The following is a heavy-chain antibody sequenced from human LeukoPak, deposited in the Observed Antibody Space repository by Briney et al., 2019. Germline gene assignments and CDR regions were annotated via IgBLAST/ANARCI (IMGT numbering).Heavy chain of an antibody. CDR3: ARPYSTAWSADYSDY. V-gene: IGHV3-72*01. J-gene: IGHJ4*02. Sequence: GGSLRLSCAASGFIFSDHYMDWVRQAPGKGLEWVGRIRNKANGYTTVYAASVKGRFTISRDDSMNSVYLQMNSLRTEDTAVYYCARPYSTAWSADYSDYWGQGTLVTVSS. D-gene: IGHD6-13*01. CDR1: GFIFSDHY. CDR2: IRNKANGYTT.